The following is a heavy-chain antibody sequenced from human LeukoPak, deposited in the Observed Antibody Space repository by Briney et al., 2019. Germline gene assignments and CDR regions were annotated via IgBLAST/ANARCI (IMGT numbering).Heavy chain of an antibody. D-gene: IGHD2-15*01. J-gene: IGHJ5*02. CDR3: AKLLIPVVAAKGSVGWFDP. CDR1: GFTFSSYA. V-gene: IGHV3-23*01. Sequence: HPGGSLRLSCAASGFTFSSYAMSWVRQAPGKGLEWVSAISGSGGSTYYADSVKGRFTISRDNSKNTLYLQMNSLRAEDTAVYYCAKLLIPVVAAKGSVGWFDPWGQGTLVTVSS. CDR2: ISGSGGST.